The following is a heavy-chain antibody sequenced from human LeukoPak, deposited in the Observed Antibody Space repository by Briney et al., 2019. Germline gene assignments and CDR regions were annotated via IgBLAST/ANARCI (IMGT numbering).Heavy chain of an antibody. Sequence: PGGSLRLSCAASGFTFSTYSMNWVRQAPGKGLEWVSSISSGSSYIYYADSVKGRFTISRDNAKNPLYLQMNSLRAEDTAVYYCARETPGGEWLLFDYWGQGTLVTVSS. J-gene: IGHJ4*02. V-gene: IGHV3-21*01. CDR3: ARETPGGEWLLFDY. D-gene: IGHD3-3*01. CDR2: ISSGSSYI. CDR1: GFTFSTYS.